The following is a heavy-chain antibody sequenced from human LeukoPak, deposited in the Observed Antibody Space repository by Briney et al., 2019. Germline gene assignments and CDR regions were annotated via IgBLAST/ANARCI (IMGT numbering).Heavy chain of an antibody. CDR3: ARVWRGIASPYHGMDV. J-gene: IGHJ6*02. CDR1: GFSFSTYD. V-gene: IGHV3-13*01. D-gene: IGHD6-13*01. Sequence: PGGSLRLSCVASGFSFSTYDMYWVRQAAGRGPEWVSAVGTNEDTYYLASVKGRFTVSRENGKNSSYPLMISLRVEDTAVYYCARVWRGIASPYHGMDVWGQGTAVTVSS. CDR2: VGTNEDT.